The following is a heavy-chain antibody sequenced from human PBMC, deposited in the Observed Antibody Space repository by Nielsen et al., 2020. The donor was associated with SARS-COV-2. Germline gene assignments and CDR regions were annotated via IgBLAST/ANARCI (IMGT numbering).Heavy chain of an antibody. CDR1: GFTFRIYG. CDR3: ATGDYYDSSGYYDLDY. CDR2: ITYDGSNK. J-gene: IGHJ4*02. D-gene: IGHD3-22*01. Sequence: GGSLRLSCAASGFTFRIYGMHWVRQAPGRGLEWVAVITYDGSNKYYAESVKGRFTVSRDNSKNTLFLQMNSLKPEDSAVYYCATGDYYDSSGYYDLDYWGQGTLVTVSS. V-gene: IGHV3-30*03.